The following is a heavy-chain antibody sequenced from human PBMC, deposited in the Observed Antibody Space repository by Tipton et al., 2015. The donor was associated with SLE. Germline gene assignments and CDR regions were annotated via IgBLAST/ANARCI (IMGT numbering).Heavy chain of an antibody. CDR1: GGSINTGGYY. CDR3: ARQVGGQWLVRTAFDY. J-gene: IGHJ4*02. CDR2: IYYSGTT. V-gene: IGHV4-39*07. D-gene: IGHD6-19*01. Sequence: LRLSCKVSGGSINTGGYYWGWIRQPPGKGLGWIGTIYYSGTTYYNPSLKSRVTISVDTSKNQFSLKLRSVTAADTAVYYCARQVGGQWLVRTAFDYWGQGALVTVSS.